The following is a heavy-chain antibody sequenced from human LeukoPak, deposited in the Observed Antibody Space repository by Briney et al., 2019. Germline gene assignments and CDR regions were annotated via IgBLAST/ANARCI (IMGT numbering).Heavy chain of an antibody. J-gene: IGHJ3*02. CDR1: GGTFSSYA. CDR2: IIPIFGTA. V-gene: IGHV1-69*01. D-gene: IGHD1-26*01. CDR3: AKDLGSHARVDAFDI. Sequence: GSSVKVSCKASGGTFSSYAISWVRQAPGQGLEWMGGIIPIFGTANYAQKFQGRVTITADESTSTAYMELSSLRSEDTAVYYCAKDLGSHARVDAFDIWGQGTMVTVSS.